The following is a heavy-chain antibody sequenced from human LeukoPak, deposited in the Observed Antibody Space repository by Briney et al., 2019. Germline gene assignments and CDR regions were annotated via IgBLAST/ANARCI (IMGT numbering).Heavy chain of an antibody. CDR3: ARDLSSC. V-gene: IGHV3-30-3*01. D-gene: IGHD2/OR15-2a*01. CDR2: ISYDGSNK. J-gene: IGHJ4*02. CDR1: GFTFSSYA. Sequence: PGGSLRLSCAASGFTFSSYAMHWVRQAPGKGLEWVAVISYDGSNKYYADSVKGRFTITRDNSKNTLYLQMNSLRAEDTAVYYCARDLSSCWGQGTLVTVSS.